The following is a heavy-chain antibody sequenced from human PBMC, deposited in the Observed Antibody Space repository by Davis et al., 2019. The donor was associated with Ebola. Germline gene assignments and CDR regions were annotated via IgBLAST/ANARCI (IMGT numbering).Heavy chain of an antibody. J-gene: IGHJ5*02. CDR3: ATVAGTGWFDP. CDR2: INPIFGTA. V-gene: IGHV1-69*06. Sequence: SVKVSCKASGYTFTSYYMHWVRQAPGQGLEWMGGINPIFGTANYAQKFQGRVTITADKSTSTAYMELSSLRSEDTAVYYCATVAGTGWFDPWGQGTLVTVSS. D-gene: IGHD6-19*01. CDR1: GYTFTSYY.